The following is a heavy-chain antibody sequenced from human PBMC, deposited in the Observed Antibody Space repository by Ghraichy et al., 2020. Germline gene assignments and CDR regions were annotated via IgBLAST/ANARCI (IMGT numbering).Heavy chain of an antibody. J-gene: IGHJ6*02. V-gene: IGHV3-15*01. D-gene: IGHD2-2*01. CDR3: TTDSLVVPAAIQNYYYGMDV. Sequence: LSLTCAASGFTFSNAWMSWVRQAPGKGLEWVGRIKSKTDGGTTDYAAPVKGRFTISRDDSKNTLYLQMNSLKTEDTAVYYCTTDSLVVPAAIQNYYYGMDVWGQGTTVTVSS. CDR1: GFTFSNAW. CDR2: IKSKTDGGTT.